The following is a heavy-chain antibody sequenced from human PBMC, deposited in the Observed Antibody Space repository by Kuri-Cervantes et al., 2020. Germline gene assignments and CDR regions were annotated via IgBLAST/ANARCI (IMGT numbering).Heavy chain of an antibody. CDR2: ISWNSGSI. V-gene: IGHV3-9*01. CDR3: AKLGNGFDY. Sequence: SLKISCAASGFTFSSYAMSWVRQAPGKGLEWVSGISWNSGSIGYADSVKGRFTIPRDNAKNSLYPQMNSLRAEDTALYYCAKLGNGFDYWGQGTLVTVSS. D-gene: IGHD4-23*01. CDR1: GFTFSSYA. J-gene: IGHJ4*02.